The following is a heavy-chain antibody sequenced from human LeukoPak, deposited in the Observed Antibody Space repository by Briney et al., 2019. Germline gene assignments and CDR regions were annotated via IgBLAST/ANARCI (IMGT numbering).Heavy chain of an antibody. D-gene: IGHD3-9*01. CDR1: RFTFSNYW. J-gene: IGHJ4*02. CDR3: AGGTGFIIKD. CDR2: IKEDGSEK. Sequence: GGSLRLSCVASRFTFSNYWMSWVRQAPGKGLEWVANIKEDGSEKDYVDSVKGRFTISRDNAKNSLYLQMNNLRVEDTAMYYCAGGTGFIIKDWGQGTLVTVSS. V-gene: IGHV3-7*03.